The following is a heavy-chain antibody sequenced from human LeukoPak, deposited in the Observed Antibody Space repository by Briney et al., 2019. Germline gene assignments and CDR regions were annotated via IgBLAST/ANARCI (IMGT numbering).Heavy chain of an antibody. J-gene: IGHJ6*02. V-gene: IGHV3-33*01. CDR2: IWYDGSNK. CDR3: ARTWLSYYYYGMDV. CDR1: GFTFSSYG. Sequence: GRSLRLSCAASGFTFSSYGMHWVRQAPGKGLEWVAVIWYDGSNKYYADSVKGRFTISRDNSKNMLYLQMNSLRAEDTAVYYCARTWLSYYYYGMDVWGQGTTVTVSS. D-gene: IGHD6-19*01.